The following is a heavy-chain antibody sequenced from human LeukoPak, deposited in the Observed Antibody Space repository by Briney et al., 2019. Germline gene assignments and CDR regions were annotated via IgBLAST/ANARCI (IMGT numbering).Heavy chain of an antibody. D-gene: IGHD3-22*01. J-gene: IGHJ4*02. V-gene: IGHV3-30*18. CDR2: VSYDGGDK. Sequence: GGSLRLSCAASGFTFSSYAMHWVRQAPGKGLEWVAVVSYDGGDKNHADSVRGRFTISRDNSKNTLFMQMNSLRAEDTAVYYCAKDFYDSSGSRYDYWGQGTLVTVSS. CDR1: GFTFSSYA. CDR3: AKDFYDSSGSRYDY.